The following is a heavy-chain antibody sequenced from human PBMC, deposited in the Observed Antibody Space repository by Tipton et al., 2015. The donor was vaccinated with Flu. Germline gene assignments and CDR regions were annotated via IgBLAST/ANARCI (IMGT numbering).Heavy chain of an antibody. Sequence: SLRLSCAASGFTFSNAWMSWVRQAPGKGLEWIGRIKSKTDGGTTDYAEPVKGRFTILRDDSEYTLYLQMNSLKTEDTAVYYCTSNTRGSVCDIWGQGTMVTVSS. D-gene: IGHD2-8*01. J-gene: IGHJ3*02. CDR2: IKSKTDGGTT. CDR1: GFTFSNAW. CDR3: TSNTRGSVCDI. V-gene: IGHV3-15*01.